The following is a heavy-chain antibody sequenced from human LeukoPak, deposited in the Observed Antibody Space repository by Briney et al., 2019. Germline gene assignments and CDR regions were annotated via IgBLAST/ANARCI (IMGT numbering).Heavy chain of an antibody. J-gene: IGHJ4*02. Sequence: KPSETLSLTCTVTGGSISSSRFYWAWIRQPPGKELDWIGSLYYSGNVYYKPSLRSRVTISLDTSKNQFSLKMSSVTAADTAIYYCARVPRGDRSVLWYGETNFDYWGQGTLVTVSS. CDR1: GGSISSSRFY. CDR3: ARVPRGDRSVLWYGETNFDY. CDR2: LYYSGNV. D-gene: IGHD3-10*01. V-gene: IGHV4-39*07.